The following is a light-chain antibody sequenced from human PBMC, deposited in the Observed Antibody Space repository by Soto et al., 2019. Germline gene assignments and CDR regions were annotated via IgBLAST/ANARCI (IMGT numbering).Light chain of an antibody. Sequence: DVQMTQSPSSLSASLGDRVTITCRASQDILSYLNWYQQKPGKAPKLLISGSSTLQNGVPSRFIGRGSGTELTLAITSLQPEDVATYYCQQGFTTLLSFGGGTKLEI. J-gene: IGKJ4*01. CDR3: QQGFTTLLS. V-gene: IGKV1-39*01. CDR2: GSS. CDR1: QDILSY.